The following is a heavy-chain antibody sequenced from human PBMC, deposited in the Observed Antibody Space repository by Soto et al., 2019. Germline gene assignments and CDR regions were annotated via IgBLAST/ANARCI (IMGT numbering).Heavy chain of an antibody. CDR3: TTVYDSGTYYYGMDV. D-gene: IGHD4-17*01. CDR2: IKSKTDGGTT. CDR1: GFTFSNAW. J-gene: IGHJ6*02. Sequence: EGSLRLSCAASGFTFSNAWMNWVRQAPGKGLEWVGRIKSKTDGGTTDYAAPVKGRFTISRDDSKNTLYLQMNSLKNEDTAVYYCTTVYDSGTYYYGMDVWGQRTTVTVSS. V-gene: IGHV3-15*07.